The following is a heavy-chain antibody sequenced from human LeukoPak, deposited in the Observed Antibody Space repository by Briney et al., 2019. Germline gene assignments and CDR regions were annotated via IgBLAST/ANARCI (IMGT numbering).Heavy chain of an antibody. V-gene: IGHV4-38-2*01. CDR2: IYHSGST. Sequence: SETLSLTCAVSGYSISSGYYWGWIRQPPGKGLEWIGSIYHSGSTYYNPSLKSQVTISVDPSKTQFSLKLSSVPAADTAVYYCVSRGYCSGGSCYAAFDIWGQGTMVTVSS. D-gene: IGHD2-15*01. CDR3: VSRGYCSGGSCYAAFDI. J-gene: IGHJ3*02. CDR1: GYSISSGYY.